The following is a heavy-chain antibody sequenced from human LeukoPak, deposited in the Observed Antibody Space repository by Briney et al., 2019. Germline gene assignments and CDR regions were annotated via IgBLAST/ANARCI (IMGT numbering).Heavy chain of an antibody. J-gene: IGHJ4*02. CDR1: GFTFSDYY. D-gene: IGHD2-21*01. CDR2: ISTSGSSI. V-gene: IGHV3-11*01. CDR3: ARAIPGGYDY. Sequence: GGSLRLSCAASGFTFSDYYMSWIRQAPGKGLEWVSHISTSGSSIYYADSVRGRFTISRDNVKNSLYLQMNSLRAEDTAVYYCARAIPGGYDYWGQGTLVTVSS.